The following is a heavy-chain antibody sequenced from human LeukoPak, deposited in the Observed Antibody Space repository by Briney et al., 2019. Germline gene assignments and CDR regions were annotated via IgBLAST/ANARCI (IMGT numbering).Heavy chain of an antibody. V-gene: IGHV3-7*01. Sequence: GGSLRLSCAASGFIFTNYFMSWVRQAPGKGLEWVASIKHDGSEKYYVGSVRGRFTISRDNTMNSLYLQMSSLRAEETAVYYCATDRGWRTSGYYLYYFEYWGQGTLV. CDR1: GFIFTNYF. J-gene: IGHJ4*02. D-gene: IGHD3-3*01. CDR2: IKHDGSEK. CDR3: ATDRGWRTSGYYLYYFEY.